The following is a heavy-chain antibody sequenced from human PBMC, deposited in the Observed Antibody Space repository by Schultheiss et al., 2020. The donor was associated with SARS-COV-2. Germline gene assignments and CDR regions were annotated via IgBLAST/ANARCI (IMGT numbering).Heavy chain of an antibody. Sequence: SETLSLTCTVSGGSVSSGSYYWSWIRQPPGKGLEWIGYIYYSGSTYYNPSLKSRVTISVDTSKNRFSLHLTSVTAADTAVYYCAKGGDIVVAGNAFDIWGQGTMVTVSS. CDR1: GGSVSSGSYY. V-gene: IGHV4-61*01. CDR3: AKGGDIVVAGNAFDI. D-gene: IGHD2-15*01. CDR2: IYYSGST. J-gene: IGHJ3*02.